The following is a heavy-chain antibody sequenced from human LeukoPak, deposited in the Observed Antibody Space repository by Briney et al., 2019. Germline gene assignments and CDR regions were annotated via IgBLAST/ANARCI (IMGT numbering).Heavy chain of an antibody. V-gene: IGHV3-23*01. J-gene: IGHJ4*02. Sequence: GGSLRLSCAASGFTFSSYAMSWVRQAPGKGLEWVSAISGSGGSTYYADSVKGRFTISRDNSKNTLYLQMNSLRAEDTAVYYCARAFYGDYAQALDYWGQGTLVTVSS. D-gene: IGHD4-17*01. CDR3: ARAFYGDYAQALDY. CDR1: GFTFSSYA. CDR2: ISGSGGST.